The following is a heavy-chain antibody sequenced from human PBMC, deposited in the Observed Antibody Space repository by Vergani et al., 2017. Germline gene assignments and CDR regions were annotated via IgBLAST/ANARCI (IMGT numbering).Heavy chain of an antibody. D-gene: IGHD2-2*01. CDR1: GGSISSGGYY. Sequence: QVQLQESGPGLVKPSQTLSLTCTVSGGSISSGGYYWSWIRQHPGKGLEGIGYIYYSGSTYYNPSLKSRVTISVDTSKNQFSLKLSSVTAADTAVYYCAINHLYCSRTSCRPNWFDPWGQGTLVTVSS. J-gene: IGHJ5*02. V-gene: IGHV4-31*03. CDR3: AINHLYCSRTSCRPNWFDP. CDR2: IYYSGST.